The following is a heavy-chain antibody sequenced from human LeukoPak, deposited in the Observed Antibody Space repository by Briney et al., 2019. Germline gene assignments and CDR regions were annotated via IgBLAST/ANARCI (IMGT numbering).Heavy chain of an antibody. V-gene: IGHV3-30*04. CDR3: ARGVAEDTGVAQFDS. CDR2: VSYDGTNK. D-gene: IGHD3-3*01. Sequence: GTSLRLSCAASGFLFSAYSMHWVRQAPGKGLEWVAVVSYDGTNKNYADSVKGRFSISRDNFKNTVYLQMNSQRPEDTAVYYCARGVAEDTGVAQFDSWGQGVLVTVSS. J-gene: IGHJ4*02. CDR1: GFLFSAYS.